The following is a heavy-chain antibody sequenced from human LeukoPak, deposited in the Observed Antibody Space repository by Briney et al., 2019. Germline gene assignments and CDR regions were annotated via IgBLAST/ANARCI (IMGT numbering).Heavy chain of an antibody. CDR1: GYTFTGYY. CDR2: INPNSGGT. D-gene: IGHD1-26*01. Sequence: GASVKVSCKASGYTFTGYYMHWVRQAPGQGLEWMGWINPNSGGTNYAQKFQGRVTMTRDTSISTAYMELSRLRSDDTAVYYCARVHHRGKLIYYFDYWGQGTLVTVSS. J-gene: IGHJ4*02. CDR3: ARVHHRGKLIYYFDY. V-gene: IGHV1-2*02.